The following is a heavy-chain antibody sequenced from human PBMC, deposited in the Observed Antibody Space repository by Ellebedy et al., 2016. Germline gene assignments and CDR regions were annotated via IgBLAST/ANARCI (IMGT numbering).Heavy chain of an antibody. CDR2: ISGSSGST. D-gene: IGHD1-20*01. CDR3: AKGPNWTELGYFDY. CDR1: GFTFSNYA. V-gene: IGHV3-23*01. Sequence: GGSLRLSCAASGFTFSNYAMNWVRQAPGKGLEWVSAISGSSGSTYYADSVKGRFTISRDNSKNTLYLQMNSLRAEGTAVYYCAKGPNWTELGYFDYWGQGTLVTVSS. J-gene: IGHJ4*02.